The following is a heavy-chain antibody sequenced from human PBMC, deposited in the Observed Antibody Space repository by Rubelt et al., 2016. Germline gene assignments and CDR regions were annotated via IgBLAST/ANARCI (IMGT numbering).Heavy chain of an antibody. Sequence: EVQVVESGGGLVEPGGSLRLSCAASGFTFSSYTMNWVRQAPGTGLEWVSSISSGSHYIYYADSMKGRVTISRDNAKNSLYLQMNSLRAEDTAVYYCARDQGDNDYYLDYWGQGTLVTVSS. J-gene: IGHJ4*02. D-gene: IGHD3-3*01. CDR2: ISSGSHYI. CDR1: GFTFSSYT. CDR3: ARDQGDNDYYLDY. V-gene: IGHV3-21*01.